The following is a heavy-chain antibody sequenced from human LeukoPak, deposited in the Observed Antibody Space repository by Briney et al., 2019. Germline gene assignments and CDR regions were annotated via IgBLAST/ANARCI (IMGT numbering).Heavy chain of an antibody. CDR2: IGGSGGDT. J-gene: IGHJ4*02. CDR1: GFTFSNFL. CDR3: AKKGATTGDFDY. Sequence: QSGGSLRLSCAASGFTFSNFLMTWVRQAPGKGPEWVSAIGGSGGDTYYADSVKGRFTISRDNSKNTLYLQMNSLRAEDTAVYYCAKKGATTGDFDYWGQGTLVTVSS. D-gene: IGHD1-26*01. V-gene: IGHV3-23*01.